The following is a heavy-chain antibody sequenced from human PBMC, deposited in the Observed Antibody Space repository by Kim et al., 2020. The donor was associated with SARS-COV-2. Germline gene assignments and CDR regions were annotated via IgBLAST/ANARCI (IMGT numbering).Heavy chain of an antibody. J-gene: IGHJ4*02. CDR2: INHSGST. CDR1: GGSFSGYY. D-gene: IGHD3-16*02. Sequence: SETLSLTCAVYGGSFSGYYWSWIRQPPGKGLEWIGEINHSGSTNYNPSLKSRVTISVDTSKNQFSLKLSSVTAADMAVYYCARAYDYVWGSYRFGDYYFDYWGQGTLVTVSS. CDR3: ARAYDYVWGSYRFGDYYFDY. V-gene: IGHV4-34*01.